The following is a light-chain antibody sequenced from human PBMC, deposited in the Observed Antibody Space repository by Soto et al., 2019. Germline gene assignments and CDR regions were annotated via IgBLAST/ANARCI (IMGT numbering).Light chain of an antibody. V-gene: IGLV2-23*02. Sequence: QSALTQPASVPGSPGQSITISCTGTSTNIGTYDLVSWYQQFPGKAPKVMIYEDIKRPSGVSNRFSGSKSGNTASLTISGLQAEDEADYYCCSYAGSSTFVFGGGTKLTVL. CDR3: CSYAGSSTFV. J-gene: IGLJ2*01. CDR1: STNIGTYDL. CDR2: EDI.